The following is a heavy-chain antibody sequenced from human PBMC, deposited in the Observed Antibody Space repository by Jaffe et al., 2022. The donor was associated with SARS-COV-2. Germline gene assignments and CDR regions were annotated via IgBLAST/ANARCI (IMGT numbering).Heavy chain of an antibody. CDR1: GFSLSTSGMC. V-gene: IGHV2-70*01. D-gene: IGHD3-9*01. J-gene: IGHJ6*03. CDR2: IDWDDDK. CDR3: ARATYYDILTGYPDYYYYMDV. Sequence: QVTLRESGPALVKPTQTLTLTCTFSGFSLSTSGMCVSWIRQPPGKALEWLALIDWDDDKYYSTSLKTRLTISKDTSKNQVVLTMTNMDPVDTATYYCARATYYDILTGYPDYYYYMDVWGKGTTVTVSS.